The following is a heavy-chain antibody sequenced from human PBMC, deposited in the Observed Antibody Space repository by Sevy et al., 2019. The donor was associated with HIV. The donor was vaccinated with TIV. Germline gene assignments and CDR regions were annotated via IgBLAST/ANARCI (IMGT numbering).Heavy chain of an antibody. CDR2: ISSSSSTI. J-gene: IGHJ3*02. Sequence: GESLKISCAASGFTFSSYSMNWVRQAPGKGLEWVSYISSSSSTIYYADSVKGRFTISRDNAKNSLYLQMNSLRDEDTAVYYCARDRAGSMIVVDDAFDIWGQGTMVTVSS. CDR3: ARDRAGSMIVVDDAFDI. CDR1: GFTFSSYS. V-gene: IGHV3-48*02. D-gene: IGHD3-22*01.